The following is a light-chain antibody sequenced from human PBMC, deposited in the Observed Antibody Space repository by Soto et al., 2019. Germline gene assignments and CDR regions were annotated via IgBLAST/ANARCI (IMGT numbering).Light chain of an antibody. V-gene: IGKV3-15*01. J-gene: IGKJ1*01. Sequence: EIVFTQSPATLSVSPGERATLSCRASQSVGSSLAWYQQKPGQAPRLLIHGTFTRATGIPARFSGSGSGTEFTLTISTLQSEDFAVYYCQQYNNWPWTFGQGTKVDIK. CDR2: GTF. CDR1: QSVGSS. CDR3: QQYNNWPWT.